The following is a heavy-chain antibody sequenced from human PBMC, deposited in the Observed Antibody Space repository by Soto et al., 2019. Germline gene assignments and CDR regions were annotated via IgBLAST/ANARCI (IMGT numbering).Heavy chain of an antibody. D-gene: IGHD2-15*01. Sequence: GASVKVSCKASGYTFTSYAMHWVRQAPGQRLEWMGWINAGNGNTKYSQKFQGRVTITRDTSASTAYMELSSLRSEDTAVYYCARSSHCSGGSCYSGFSYYYYYGMDVWGQGTTVTVSS. J-gene: IGHJ6*02. CDR1: GYTFTSYA. V-gene: IGHV1-3*01. CDR2: INAGNGNT. CDR3: ARSSHCSGGSCYSGFSYYYYYGMDV.